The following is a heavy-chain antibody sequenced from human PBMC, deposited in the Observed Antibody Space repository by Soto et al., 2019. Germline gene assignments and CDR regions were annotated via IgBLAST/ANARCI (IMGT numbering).Heavy chain of an antibody. CDR2: IDPSDSYT. Sequence: PGESLKISCKGSGDSFTSYWISWVRQMPGKGLEWMGRIDPSDSYTNYSPSFQAHVTISADKSISTAYLQGSSLKASATAMYYCARRGDIVVVPAAESYYYYYGMDVWGQGTTVTV. CDR3: ARRGDIVVVPAAESYYYYYGMDV. V-gene: IGHV5-10-1*01. D-gene: IGHD2-2*01. J-gene: IGHJ6*02. CDR1: GDSFTSYW.